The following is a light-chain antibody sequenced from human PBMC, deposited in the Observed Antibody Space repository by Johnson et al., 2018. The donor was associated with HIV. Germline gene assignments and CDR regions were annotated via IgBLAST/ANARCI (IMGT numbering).Light chain of an antibody. CDR3: GTWDSSLSSGFYV. J-gene: IGLJ1*01. CDR2: DNN. V-gene: IGLV1-51*01. Sequence: QSVLTQPPSVSAAPGQKVTISCSGSSSNIGNNYVSWYQQLPKTAPKLLIYDNNKRPSGIPDRFSGSKSGTSATLGITGLQTGDEADYYCGTWDSSLSSGFYVFGTGTQVTVL. CDR1: SSNIGNNY.